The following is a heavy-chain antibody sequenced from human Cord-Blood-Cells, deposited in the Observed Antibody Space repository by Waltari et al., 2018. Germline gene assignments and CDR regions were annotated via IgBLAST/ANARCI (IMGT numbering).Heavy chain of an antibody. CDR2: IYYRRDP. D-gene: IGHD2-21*02. J-gene: IGHJ5*02. CDR1: GGSISSSSYY. CDR3: ARINVVTAISFPYNWFDP. V-gene: IGHV4-39*01. Sequence: QLQLQESGPGLVKPSETLSLTCTVSGGSISSSSYYWGWIRQPPGKGLEWIGSIYYRRDPYYNPALKSRVTISVDTSKNQFSLKLSSVTAADTAVYYCARINVVTAISFPYNWFDPWGQGTLVTVSS.